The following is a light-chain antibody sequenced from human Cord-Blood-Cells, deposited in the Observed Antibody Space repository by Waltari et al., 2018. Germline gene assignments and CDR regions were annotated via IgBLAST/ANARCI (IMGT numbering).Light chain of an antibody. CDR2: EVS. J-gene: IGLJ3*02. CDR3: SSYTSSSTLV. CDR1: RSDVGGYNY. Sequence: QSALTQPASVSGSPGQSITISCTGTRSDVGGYNYVSWYQQHPGKAPKLMIYEVSKRPSGVSNRFSGSKSGNTASLTISGLQAEDEADYYCSSYTSSSTLVFGGGTKLTVL. V-gene: IGLV2-14*01.